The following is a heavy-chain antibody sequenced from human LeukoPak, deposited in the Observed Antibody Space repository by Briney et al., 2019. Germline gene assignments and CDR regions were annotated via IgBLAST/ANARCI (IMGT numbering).Heavy chain of an antibody. CDR1: GGTFSSYA. CDR3: ARGPMVYYDSSGYYLNWFDP. Sequence: GSSVKVSCKASGGTFSSYAISWVQQAPGQGLEWMGRFIPIFGTANYAQKFQGRVTITTDESTSTAYMELSSLRSEDKAVYYCARGPMVYYDSSGYYLNWFDPWGQGTLVTVSS. CDR2: FIPIFGTA. V-gene: IGHV1-69*05. D-gene: IGHD3-22*01. J-gene: IGHJ5*02.